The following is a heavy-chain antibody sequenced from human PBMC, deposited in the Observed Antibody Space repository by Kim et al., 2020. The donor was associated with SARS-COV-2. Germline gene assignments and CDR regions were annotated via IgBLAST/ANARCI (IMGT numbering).Heavy chain of an antibody. CDR3: ARDEPSGWYPKLVY. D-gene: IGHD6-19*01. V-gene: IGHV3-53*01. CDR1: GFTVSSNY. Sequence: GGSLRLSCAASGFTVSSNYMSWVRQAPGKGLEWVSVIYSGGSTYYADSVKGRFTISRDNSKNKLYLQMNSLRAEDTAVYYCARDEPSGWYPKLVYWGQGTLVTVSS. CDR2: IYSGGST. J-gene: IGHJ4*02.